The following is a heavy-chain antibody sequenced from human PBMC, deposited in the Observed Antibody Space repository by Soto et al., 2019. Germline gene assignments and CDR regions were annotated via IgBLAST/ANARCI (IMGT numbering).Heavy chain of an antibody. CDR1: GFTFSSYG. CDR2: ISYDGSNK. CDR3: AGLDFEY. J-gene: IGHJ4*02. Sequence: QVQLVESGGGVVQPGRSLRLSCAASGFTFSSYGMHWVRQAPGKGLEWVAVISYDGSNKYYADSVKGRFTISRDNSKNTVYLNMHSLRAEDTAVYYCAGLDFEYWGQGTLVTVSS. D-gene: IGHD1-1*01. V-gene: IGHV3-30*03.